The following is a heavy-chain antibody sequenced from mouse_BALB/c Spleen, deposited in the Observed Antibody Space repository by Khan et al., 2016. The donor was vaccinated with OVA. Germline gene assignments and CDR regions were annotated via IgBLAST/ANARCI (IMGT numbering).Heavy chain of an antibody. CDR2: IAPANGNN. J-gene: IGHJ1*01. D-gene: IGHD2-3*01. CDR1: GFNIKDTY. V-gene: IGHV14-3*02. Sequence: EVQLQQSGAELVKPGASVKLSCTASGFNIKDTYLHWVKQRPEQGLERIGRIAPANGNNQSDPKFKGKATLTSDTSSHTAYLQLNIRTSEDTAVYYWARPSYDPRDFEVWGAGTTVTVSS. CDR3: ARPSYDPRDFEV.